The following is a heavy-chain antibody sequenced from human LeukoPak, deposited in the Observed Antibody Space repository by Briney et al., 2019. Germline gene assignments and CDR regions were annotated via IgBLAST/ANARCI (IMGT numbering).Heavy chain of an antibody. V-gene: IGHV3-30*18. D-gene: IGHD3-22*01. CDR3: AKDRSYYDSSGPYRFDY. CDR2: ISYDGSNK. Sequence: GGSLRLSCAASGFTFSSYGMHWVRQAPGKGLEWVAVISYDGSNKYYADCVKGRFTISRDNSKNTLYLQMNSLRAEDTAVYYCAKDRSYYDSSGPYRFDYWGQGTLVTVSS. CDR1: GFTFSSYG. J-gene: IGHJ4*02.